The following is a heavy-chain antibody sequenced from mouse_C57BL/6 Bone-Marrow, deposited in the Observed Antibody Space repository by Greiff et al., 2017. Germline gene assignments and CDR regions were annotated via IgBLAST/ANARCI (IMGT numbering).Heavy chain of an antibody. V-gene: IGHV1-85*01. CDR1: GYTFTSYD. J-gene: IGHJ2*01. Sequence: VQLQQSGPELVKPGASVKLSCKASGYTFTSYDINWVKQRPGQGLEWIGWIYPRDGSTKYNEKFRGKATLTVDTSSSTAYMGLHSLTSEDSAVYFCAREITTVVATEVDYWGQGTTLTVSS. CDR2: IYPRDGST. CDR3: AREITTVVATEVDY. D-gene: IGHD1-1*01.